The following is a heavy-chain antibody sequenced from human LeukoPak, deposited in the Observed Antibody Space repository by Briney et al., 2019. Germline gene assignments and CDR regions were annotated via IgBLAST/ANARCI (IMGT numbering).Heavy chain of an antibody. CDR3: VGCSGGTCSDFDY. D-gene: IGHD2-15*01. V-gene: IGHV3-7*01. J-gene: IGHJ4*02. CDR2: IKQDGSET. Sequence: GGSLRLSCEASGLTFSNFWMTWLRQAPGKGLEWVANIKQDGSETYYLDSVRGRFTISRDNAKNSMYLQMNSLKAEDTAVYYCVGCSGGTCSDFDYWGRGTLVTVSS. CDR1: GLTFSNFW.